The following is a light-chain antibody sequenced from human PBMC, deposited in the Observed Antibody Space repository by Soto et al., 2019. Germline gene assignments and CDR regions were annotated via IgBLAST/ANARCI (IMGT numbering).Light chain of an antibody. CDR1: QSVAANY. CDR3: HQYGTAPLT. J-gene: IGKJ3*01. Sequence: ENFLTQSPGTLSLSPGEGATLSCRASQSVAANYLAWYQQKRGQAPRLLIYGASSRATGIPDRFSGSGSGTDFTLTISRLEPEDFSVYYCHQYGTAPLTFGPGTKVDIK. CDR2: GAS. V-gene: IGKV3-20*01.